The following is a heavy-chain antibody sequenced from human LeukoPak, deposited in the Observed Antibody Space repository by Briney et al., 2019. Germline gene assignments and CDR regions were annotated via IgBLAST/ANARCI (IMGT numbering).Heavy chain of an antibody. CDR3: AKDRTRDGYNRDAFDI. J-gene: IGHJ3*02. D-gene: IGHD5-24*01. CDR2: ISADSF. V-gene: IGHV3-23*03. Sequence: PGGSLRLSCVGSGFNFMQYGMMWVRQAPGKGLEWVSVISADSFYADSVKGRFTISRDNSKNTLYLQMNSLRAEDTAVYYCAKDRTRDGYNRDAFDIWGQGTMVTVSS. CDR1: GFNFMQYG.